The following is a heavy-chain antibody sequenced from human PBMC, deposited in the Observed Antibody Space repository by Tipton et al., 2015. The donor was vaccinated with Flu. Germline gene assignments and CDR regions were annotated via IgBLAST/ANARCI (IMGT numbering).Heavy chain of an antibody. J-gene: IGHJ4*02. CDR3: ARDTRLPEDADTTAIDS. CDR1: GFTVGSNY. D-gene: IGHD1-14*01. Sequence: QLVQSGGGLIQPGGSLRLSCAASGFTVGSNYMSWVRQAPGKGLEWVSCIYSGGDTHYADSVEGRFTISRDNSKNTLFLQMNSPRPEDTAVYFCARDTRLPEDADTTAIDSWGQGTLVTVSS. CDR2: IYSGGDT. V-gene: IGHV3-66*03.